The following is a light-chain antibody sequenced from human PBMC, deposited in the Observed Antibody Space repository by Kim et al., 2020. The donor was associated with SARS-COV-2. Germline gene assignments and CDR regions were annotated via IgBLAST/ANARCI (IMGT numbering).Light chain of an antibody. V-gene: IGKV1-27*01. CDR1: HGISTY. J-gene: IGKJ4*01. CDR3: QKYDSAPHT. Sequence: DIQMTQSPSSLSASVGDRVTITCRASHGISTYLAWYQQKPGKPPKLLIYGASTLQSWVPSRFSGSGSGTDFTLTITTLQPEDVATYYCQKYDSAPHTCGGGTKLEI. CDR2: GAS.